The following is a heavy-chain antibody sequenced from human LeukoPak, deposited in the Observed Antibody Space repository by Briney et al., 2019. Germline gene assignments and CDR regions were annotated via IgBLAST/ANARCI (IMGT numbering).Heavy chain of an antibody. CDR2: ISYDGSIK. V-gene: IGHV3-30-3*01. CDR1: GFTFRSYA. CDR3: ARPGSFSYGPWFDP. D-gene: IGHD3-16*01. Sequence: PGGSLRLSCAASGFTFRSYAMHWVRQAPGKGLEWVAFISYDGSIKYYADSVKGRFTISRDNSKNTLYLQMSSLRTEDTAVYYCARPGSFSYGPWFDPWGQGTLVTVSS. J-gene: IGHJ5*02.